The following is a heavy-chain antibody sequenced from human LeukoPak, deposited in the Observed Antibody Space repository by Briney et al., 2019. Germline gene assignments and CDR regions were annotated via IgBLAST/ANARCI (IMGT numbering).Heavy chain of an antibody. J-gene: IGHJ4*02. CDR2: ISSSGSTI. CDR1: GFTFSDYY. V-gene: IGHV3-11*01. Sequence: GGSLRLSCAASGFTFSDYYMSWIRQAPGKGLEWVSYISSSGSTIYYADSVKGRFTISRDNAKNSLYLQMNSLGAEDTAVYYCARDHYYDSSGYYSGYWGQGTLVTASS. CDR3: ARDHYYDSSGYYSGY. D-gene: IGHD3-22*01.